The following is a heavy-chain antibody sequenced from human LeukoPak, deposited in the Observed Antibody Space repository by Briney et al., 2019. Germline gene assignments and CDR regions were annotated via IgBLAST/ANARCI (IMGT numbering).Heavy chain of an antibody. CDR3: AGRTRNYYMDV. CDR2: INHSGST. D-gene: IGHD1-1*01. CDR1: GGSFSGYY. V-gene: IGHV4-34*01. Sequence: SETLSLTCAVYGGSFSGYYWSWIRQPPGKGLEWIGEINHSGSTNYNPSLKSRVTISVDTSKNQFSLKLSSVTAADTAVYYCAGRTRNYYMDVWGKGTTVTISS. J-gene: IGHJ6*03.